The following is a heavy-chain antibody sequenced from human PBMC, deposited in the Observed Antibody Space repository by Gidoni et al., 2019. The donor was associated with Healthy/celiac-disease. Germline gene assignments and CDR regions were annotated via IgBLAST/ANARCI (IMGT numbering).Heavy chain of an antibody. Sequence: QVQLVQFGAEVQKAGSSVKASCKASGGTFSSYSISWVRQAPGQGLEWMGRFIPILGIANYAQKFQGRVTITADKSTSTAYMELSSLRSEDTAVYYCARSSRLEGWGAFDIWGQGTMVTVSS. CDR1: GGTFSSYS. CDR2: FIPILGIA. D-gene: IGHD1-1*01. J-gene: IGHJ3*02. V-gene: IGHV1-69*04. CDR3: ARSSRLEGWGAFDI.